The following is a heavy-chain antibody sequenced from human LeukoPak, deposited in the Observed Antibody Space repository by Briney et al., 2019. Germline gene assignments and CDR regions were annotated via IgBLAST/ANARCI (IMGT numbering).Heavy chain of an antibody. D-gene: IGHD3-10*01. Sequence: SGTLSLTCTVSGASISSYYWSWIRQPPGKGLEWIGDIYYSGSIKYNPSLKSRVTISVDTSKNQFSLKLNSVTATDTAVYYCARHYGPWGQGTLVTVSS. J-gene: IGHJ4*02. CDR3: ARHYGP. CDR2: IYYSGSI. CDR1: GASISSYY. V-gene: IGHV4-59*08.